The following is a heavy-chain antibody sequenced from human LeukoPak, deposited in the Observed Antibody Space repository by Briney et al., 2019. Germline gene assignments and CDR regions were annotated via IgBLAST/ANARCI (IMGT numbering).Heavy chain of an antibody. D-gene: IGHD6-6*01. CDR3: ARESSSSLDC. CDR2: ISSRSGNM. CDR1: GFVFRDAW. J-gene: IGHJ4*02. V-gene: IGHV3-11*04. Sequence: GGSLRLSCATSGFVFRDAWLSWVRQAPGKGLEWVSSISSRSGNMYYADSVRGRFTISRDNAKNSLYLQMSSLRDEDTAVYYCARESSSSLDCWGQGTLVTVSS.